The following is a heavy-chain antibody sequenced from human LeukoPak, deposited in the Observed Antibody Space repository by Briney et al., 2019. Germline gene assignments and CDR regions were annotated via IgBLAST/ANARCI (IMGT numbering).Heavy chain of an antibody. D-gene: IGHD1-26*01. CDR2: IKEDGSET. Sequence: GGSLRLSCSASGFTLSHYWMPWVRQAPGKGLEWVARIKEDGSETSYVDSVKGRFTISRDNAKNSVYLQMNSLGGEDTAVYYCVRGGSYTFYPCGQGILVTVSS. CDR1: GFTLSHYW. J-gene: IGHJ5*02. V-gene: IGHV3-7*01. CDR3: VRGGSYTFYP.